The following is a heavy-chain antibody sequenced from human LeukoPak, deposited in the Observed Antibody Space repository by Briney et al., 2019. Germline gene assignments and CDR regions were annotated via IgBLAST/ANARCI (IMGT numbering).Heavy chain of an antibody. CDR2: ISYDGSNK. CDR1: GFTFSSYA. D-gene: IGHD5-24*01. Sequence: PGGSLRLSCAASGFTFSSYAMHWVRQAPGKGLEWVAVISYDGSNKYYADSVKGRFTISRDNAKNSLYVQMNSLRAEDTALYFCVKAYRTGRWLPLDYWGQGTLVTVSS. V-gene: IGHV3-30*04. CDR3: VKAYRTGRWLPLDY. J-gene: IGHJ4*02.